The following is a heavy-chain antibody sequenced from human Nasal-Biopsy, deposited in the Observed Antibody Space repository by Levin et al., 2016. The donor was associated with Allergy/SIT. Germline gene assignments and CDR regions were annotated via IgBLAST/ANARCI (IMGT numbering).Heavy chain of an antibody. CDR2: ISPKDGGT. Sequence: ASVKVSCKASGYTFTDYYIHWVRQAPGQGLEWMGWISPKDGGTLYAQKFQGSVTMTRDTSITTVYMELSRLKSDDTAIYYCARDRSTRRQNWFDPGAREPWSSSPQ. CDR1: GYTFTDYY. J-gene: IGHJ5*02. D-gene: IGHD2-15*01. V-gene: IGHV1-2*02. CDR3: ARDRSTRRQNWFDP.